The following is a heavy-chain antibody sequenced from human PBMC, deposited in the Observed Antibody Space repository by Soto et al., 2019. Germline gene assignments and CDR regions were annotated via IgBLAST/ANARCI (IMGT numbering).Heavy chain of an antibody. CDR2: INSDGSST. Sequence: EVQLVESGGGLVQPEGSLRLSCTASESTLSSHWMHWVRQAPGKGLVWVSRINSDGSSTTYAHSVKGRFTISRDNAKNTMYLQMTSLRVEDTAVYYCGSSLGEWGRPRVIWGQGTLVTVSS. D-gene: IGHD3-16*01. J-gene: IGHJ3*02. CDR3: GSSLGEWGRPRVI. CDR1: ESTLSSHW. V-gene: IGHV3-74*03.